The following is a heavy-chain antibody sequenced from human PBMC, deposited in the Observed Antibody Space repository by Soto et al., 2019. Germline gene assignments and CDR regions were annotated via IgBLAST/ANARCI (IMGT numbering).Heavy chain of an antibody. CDR3: ARGADIVVVPAAKTNWFDP. Sequence: QVQLQESGPGLVKPSQTLSLTCTVSGGSISSGGYYWSWIRQHPGKGLEWIGYIYYSGSTYYNPSLQSRVTISVDTSKNQFSLKLSSVTAADTAVYYCARGADIVVVPAAKTNWFDPWGQGTLVTVSS. V-gene: IGHV4-31*03. D-gene: IGHD2-2*01. CDR1: GGSISSGGYY. CDR2: IYYSGST. J-gene: IGHJ5*02.